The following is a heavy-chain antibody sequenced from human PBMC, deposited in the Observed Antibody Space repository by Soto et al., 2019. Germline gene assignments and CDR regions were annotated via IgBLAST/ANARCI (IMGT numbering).Heavy chain of an antibody. V-gene: IGHV4-34*01. CDR3: AREVATSHPFDY. J-gene: IGHJ4*02. D-gene: IGHD5-12*01. CDR1: GGSFSGYY. Sequence: QVQLQQWGAGLLKPSETLSLTCAVSGGSFSGYYWSWIRQPPGKGLEWIGGINHSGSTNYNPSLKSRVTISVDTSKNQFSLKLSSVTAADTAVYYCAREVATSHPFDYWGQGTLVTVSS. CDR2: INHSGST.